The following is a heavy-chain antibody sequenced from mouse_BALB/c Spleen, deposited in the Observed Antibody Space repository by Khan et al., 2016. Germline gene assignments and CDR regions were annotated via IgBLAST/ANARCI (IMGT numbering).Heavy chain of an antibody. CDR2: ISSGSSTI. J-gene: IGHJ4*01. V-gene: IGHV5-17*02. D-gene: IGHD1-1*01. Sequence: EVELVESGGGLVQPGGSRKLSCAASGCTFSSFGMHWVRQAPEKGLEWVAYISSGSSTIYYVDTVKGRFTISRDNPKNTLFLQMTSLRSEDTAMYYCARRENYGYTMDYWGQGTSVTVSS. CDR3: ARRENYGYTMDY. CDR1: GCTFSSFG.